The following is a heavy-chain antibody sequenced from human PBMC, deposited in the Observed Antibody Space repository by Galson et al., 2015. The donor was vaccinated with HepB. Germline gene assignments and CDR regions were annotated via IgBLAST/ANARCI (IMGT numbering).Heavy chain of an antibody. D-gene: IGHD3-22*01. Sequence: SVKVSCKASGYTFTSYGISWVRQAPGQGLEWMGWISAYNGNTNYAQKLQGRVTMTTDTSTSTAYMELRSLRSDDTAVYYCARDRSFDYYDSSGYSFFDYWGQGTLVTVSS. J-gene: IGHJ4*02. V-gene: IGHV1-18*04. CDR1: GYTFTSYG. CDR3: ARDRSFDYYDSSGYSFFDY. CDR2: ISAYNGNT.